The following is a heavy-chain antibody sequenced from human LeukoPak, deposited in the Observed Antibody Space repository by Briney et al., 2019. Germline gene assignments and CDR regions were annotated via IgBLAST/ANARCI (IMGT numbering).Heavy chain of an antibody. Sequence: QSGGSLRLSCAASGFTFSSYEMNWVREAPGRGLEWVSYIGNTGRTIYYTDSVKGRFTISRDNAKNPLYVQMNSLRAEDTAIYYCVRGDRYFFDFWGQGTLVTVSS. V-gene: IGHV3-48*03. J-gene: IGHJ4*02. CDR3: VRGDRYFFDF. CDR2: IGNTGRTI. CDR1: GFTFSSYE.